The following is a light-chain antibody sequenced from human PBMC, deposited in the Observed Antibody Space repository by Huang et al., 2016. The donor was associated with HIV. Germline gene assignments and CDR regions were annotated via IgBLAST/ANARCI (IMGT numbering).Light chain of an antibody. CDR2: AAS. CDR3: QQYYSTPPIT. V-gene: IGKV1-NL1*01. Sequence: DIQMTQSPSSLSASVGDRVTITCRASQSISNSLAWYHQKPGKAPKLLLYAASRLKSGVPSRISGSGSGTDYTLTISSLQPEDFATYYCQQYYSTPPITFGQGTRLEIK. J-gene: IGKJ5*01. CDR1: QSISNS.